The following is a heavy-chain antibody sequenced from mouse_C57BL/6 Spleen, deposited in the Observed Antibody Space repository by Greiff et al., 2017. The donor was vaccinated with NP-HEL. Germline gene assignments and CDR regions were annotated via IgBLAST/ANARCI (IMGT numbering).Heavy chain of an antibody. V-gene: IGHV1-69*01. Sequence: QVQLQQSGAELVMPGASVKLSCKASGYTFTSYWMHWVKQRPGQGLEWIGEIDPSDSYTNYNQKFKGKSTLTVDKSSSPAYMQLIILTSEDSSVYYCARGYAWFAYWGQGTLVTVSA. CDR3: ARGYAWFAY. D-gene: IGHD2-10*02. CDR2: IDPSDSYT. CDR1: GYTFTSYW. J-gene: IGHJ3*01.